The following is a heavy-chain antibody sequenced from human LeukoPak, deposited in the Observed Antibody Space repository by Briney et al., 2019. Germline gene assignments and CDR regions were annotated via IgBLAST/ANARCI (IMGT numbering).Heavy chain of an antibody. CDR3: ARGSGWLPDS. D-gene: IGHD6-19*01. CDR2: IYYSGST. J-gene: IGHJ5*01. CDR1: GGSISSYY. V-gene: IGHV4-59*01. Sequence: SETLSLTCTASGGSISSYYWTWIRQPPGKGLEWIGYIYYSGSTNYNPSLKSRVTISVDTSKNQFSLKLRSVTAADTAMYYCARGSGWLPDSWGQGTLVSVSS.